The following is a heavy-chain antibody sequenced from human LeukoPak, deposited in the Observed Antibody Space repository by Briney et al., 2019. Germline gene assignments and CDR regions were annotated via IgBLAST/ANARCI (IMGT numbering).Heavy chain of an antibody. CDR2: INHSGST. V-gene: IGHV4-34*01. Sequence: SETLSPTCAVYGGSFSGYYWSWIRQPPGKGLEWIGEINHSGSTNYNPSLKSRVTISVDTSKNQFSLKLSSVTAADTAVYYCARRGWSYYYYYMDVWGKGTTVTVSS. CDR1: GGSFSGYY. D-gene: IGHD6-19*01. CDR3: ARRGWSYYYYYMDV. J-gene: IGHJ6*03.